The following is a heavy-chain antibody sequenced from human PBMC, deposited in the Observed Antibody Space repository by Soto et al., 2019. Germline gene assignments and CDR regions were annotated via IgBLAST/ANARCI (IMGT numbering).Heavy chain of an antibody. Sequence: ASVKVSRKASGYTFTGYYMHWVRQAPGQGLEWMGWINPNSGGTNYAQKFQGWVTMTRDTSISTAYMELSRLRSDDTAVYYCASGSSLNIVLAVNLNMDVWGKGTTVTVSS. CDR2: INPNSGGT. CDR3: ASGSSLNIVLAVNLNMDV. CDR1: GYTFTGYY. J-gene: IGHJ6*03. D-gene: IGHD2-8*01. V-gene: IGHV1-2*04.